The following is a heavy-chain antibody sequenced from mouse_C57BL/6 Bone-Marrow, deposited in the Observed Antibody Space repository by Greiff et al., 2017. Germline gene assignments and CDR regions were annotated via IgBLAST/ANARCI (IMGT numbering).Heavy chain of an antibody. CDR1: GFNIKDDY. CDR3: SSFDGNYFDF. Sequence: EVQLQESVAELVRPGASVKLSCTASGFNIKDDYIHWVKQRPEQGLEWIGWIDPEIGDTEYASKFQGKATITSDTSSNTAYLQLSSLTSEYTAVYYCSSFDGNYFDFWGQGTPLTVAS. CDR2: IDPEIGDT. V-gene: IGHV14-4*01. J-gene: IGHJ2*01. D-gene: IGHD2-3*01.